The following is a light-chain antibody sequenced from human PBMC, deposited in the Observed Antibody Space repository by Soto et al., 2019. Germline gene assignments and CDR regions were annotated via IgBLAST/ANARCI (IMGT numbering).Light chain of an antibody. CDR2: DAS. V-gene: IGKV3-11*01. J-gene: IGKJ3*01. Sequence: EIVLTQSPATLSLSPGERATLSCRASQSVNIYLAWYQQKPGQAPRLLIYDASNRATGIPARFSGSGSGTDFTLTISSLEPEDFAVYYCQHPSGFTFGPGIKVDIK. CDR1: QSVNIY. CDR3: QHPSGFT.